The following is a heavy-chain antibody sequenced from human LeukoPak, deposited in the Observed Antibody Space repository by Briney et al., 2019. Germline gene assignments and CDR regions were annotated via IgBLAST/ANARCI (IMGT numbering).Heavy chain of an antibody. J-gene: IGHJ6*03. V-gene: IGHV4-4*02. CDR2: IYHSGST. Sequence: SETLSLTCAVSGGSISSSNWWSWVRQPPGKGLEWIGEIYHSGSTNYNPSLKSRVTISVDKSKNQFSLKLSSVTAADTAVYYCARVMSGYCSSTSCPRKSRNYYYYYMDVWGKGTTVTVSS. CDR1: GGSISSSNW. D-gene: IGHD2-2*03. CDR3: ARVMSGYCSSTSCPRKSRNYYYYYMDV.